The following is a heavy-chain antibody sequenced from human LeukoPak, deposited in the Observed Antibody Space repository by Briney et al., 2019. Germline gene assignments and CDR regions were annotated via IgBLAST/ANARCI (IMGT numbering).Heavy chain of an antibody. CDR3: ARDDLYGDLDFDF. CDR2: INPNSGGT. CDR1: GYTFTGYY. J-gene: IGHJ4*02. D-gene: IGHD4-17*01. Sequence: GASVKVSCKASGYTFTGYYMHWVRQAPGQGLEWMGWINPNSGGTNYAQKFQGRVTMTRDTSISTAYMELSRLRSDDAAVYFCARDDLYGDLDFDFWGQGTLVTVSS. V-gene: IGHV1-2*02.